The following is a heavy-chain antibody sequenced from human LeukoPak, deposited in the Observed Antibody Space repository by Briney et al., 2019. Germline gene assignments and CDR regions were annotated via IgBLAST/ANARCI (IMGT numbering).Heavy chain of an antibody. CDR2: IYYSGST. J-gene: IGHJ5*02. D-gene: IGHD2-15*01. Sequence: MSSETLSLTCTVSGGSISSSSYYWGWIRQPPGKGLKWIGSIYYSGSTYYNPSLKSRVTISVDTSKNQFSLKLSSVTAADTAVYSGARERTPGGWFVPWGQGTLVTVSS. CDR3: ARERTPGGWFVP. CDR1: GGSISSSSYY. V-gene: IGHV4-39*02.